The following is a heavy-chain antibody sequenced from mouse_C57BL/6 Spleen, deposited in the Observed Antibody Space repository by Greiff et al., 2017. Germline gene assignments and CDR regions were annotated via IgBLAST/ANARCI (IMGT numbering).Heavy chain of an antibody. Sequence: VQLQQSGPELVKPGASVKISCKASGYSFTGYYMNWVKQSPEKSLEWIGEINPSTGGTTYNQKFKAKATLTVDKSSSTAYMQLKSLTSEDSAVYYCARGHYYGSSRYYAMDYWGQGTSVTVSS. CDR3: ARGHYYGSSRYYAMDY. CDR2: INPSTGGT. J-gene: IGHJ4*01. D-gene: IGHD1-1*01. CDR1: GYSFTGYY. V-gene: IGHV1-42*01.